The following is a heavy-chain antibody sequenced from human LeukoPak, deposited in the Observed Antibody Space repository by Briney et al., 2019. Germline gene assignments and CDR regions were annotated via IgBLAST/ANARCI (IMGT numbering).Heavy chain of an antibody. D-gene: IGHD5-24*01. CDR3: ARSNARDGYNFGY. V-gene: IGHV4-59*08. J-gene: IGHJ4*02. CDR1: GGSISSSY. Sequence: SETLSLTCTVSGGSISSSYWSWIRQPPGEGLEWIGYFYYSGATTYNPSLQSRATISVDTSKTQLSLKMTSMTAADTAVYYCARSNARDGYNFGYWGQRILVTVSS. CDR2: FYYSGAT.